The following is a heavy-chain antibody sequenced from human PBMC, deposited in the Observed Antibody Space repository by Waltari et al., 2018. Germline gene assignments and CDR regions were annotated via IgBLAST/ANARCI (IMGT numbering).Heavy chain of an antibody. CDR3: ARGRGYCSGGSCYYYYYGMDV. Sequence: QVQLVQSGAEVKKPGASVKVSCKASGYTFTSYDINWVRQATGQGLEWMGWMNPNSGNTGYAQKFQGRVTITRNTSRSTADMERSSLRSEDTAVYYCARGRGYCSGGSCYYYYYGMDVWGQGTTVTVSS. CDR2: MNPNSGNT. CDR1: GYTFTSYD. V-gene: IGHV1-8*03. J-gene: IGHJ6*02. D-gene: IGHD2-15*01.